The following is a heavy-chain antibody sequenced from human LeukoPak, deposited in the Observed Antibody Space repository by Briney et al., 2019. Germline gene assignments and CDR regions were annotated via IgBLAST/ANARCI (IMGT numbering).Heavy chain of an antibody. V-gene: IGHV5-51*01. CDR1: GYSFTSYW. D-gene: IGHD5-18*01. J-gene: IGHJ4*02. Sequence: HGESLKISCKHSGYSFTSYWIGWVRQMPGKGLEWMGLIYAADSDTRYGPSFQGQVTISADKSISTAYLLWSGLEASDTAMYYCSTTLAGSYGWYYWGQGTLVTVSS. CDR2: IYAADSDT. CDR3: STTLAGSYGWYY.